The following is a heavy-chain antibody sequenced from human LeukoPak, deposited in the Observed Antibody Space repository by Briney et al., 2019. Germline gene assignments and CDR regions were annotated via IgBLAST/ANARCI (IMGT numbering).Heavy chain of an antibody. CDR3: AKGLQQWPTGYFDY. CDR1: GFTFSSCG. CDR2: IRYDGSNK. D-gene: IGHD6-19*01. J-gene: IGHJ4*02. V-gene: IGHV3-30*02. Sequence: GGSLRLSCAASGFTFSSCGMHWVRQAPGKGLEWVAFIRYDGSNKYYADSVKGRFTISRDNSKNTLYLQMNSLRAEDTAVYYCAKGLQQWPTGYFDYWGQGTLVTVSS.